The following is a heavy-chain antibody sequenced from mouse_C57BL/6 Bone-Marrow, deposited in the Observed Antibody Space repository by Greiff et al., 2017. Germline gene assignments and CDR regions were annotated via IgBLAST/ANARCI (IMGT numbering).Heavy chain of an antibody. Sequence: VQLQQSGAELVRPGTSVKMSCKASGYNFTNYWIGWAKQRPGHGLEWIGDIYPGGGYTNSNEKFKGKATLTADKSSSTAYMQFSSLTSEDSAIYYCSRSYYYGWWFAYWGQGTLVTVSA. J-gene: IGHJ3*01. CDR3: SRSYYYGWWFAY. D-gene: IGHD1-2*01. CDR2: IYPGGGYT. V-gene: IGHV1-63*01. CDR1: GYNFTNYW.